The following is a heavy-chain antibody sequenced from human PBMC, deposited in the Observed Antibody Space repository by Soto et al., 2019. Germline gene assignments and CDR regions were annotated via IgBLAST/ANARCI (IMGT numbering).Heavy chain of an antibody. CDR3: ARSMGTDGSYYYYGMEV. D-gene: IGHD1-1*01. V-gene: IGHV3-21*01. CDR1: GFTFSSYS. J-gene: IGHJ6*02. Sequence: EVQLVESGGGLVKPGGSLRLSCAASGFTFSSYSMNWVRQAPGKGLEWVSSISSSSSYIYYADSVKGRCTISRDNAKNSLYLQMNSLRAEDTAVYYCARSMGTDGSYYYYGMEVWGQGTTVTVSS. CDR2: ISSSSSYI.